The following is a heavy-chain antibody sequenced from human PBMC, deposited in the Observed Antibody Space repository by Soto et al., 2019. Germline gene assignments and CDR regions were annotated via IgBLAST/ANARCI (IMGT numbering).Heavy chain of an antibody. V-gene: IGHV3-23*01. Sequence: EVQLLESGGGLVQPGGSLGLSCAASGFMFSSYVMNWVRQAPGKGLEWVSSITDNGGSTYYADSVKGRFTISRDNSKNTLYLQMNSLRADDTAVYYCAKDICDPSRCYNDYWGQGTLVTVSP. CDR2: ITDNGGST. D-gene: IGHD2-15*01. CDR1: GFMFSSYV. CDR3: AKDICDPSRCYNDY. J-gene: IGHJ4*02.